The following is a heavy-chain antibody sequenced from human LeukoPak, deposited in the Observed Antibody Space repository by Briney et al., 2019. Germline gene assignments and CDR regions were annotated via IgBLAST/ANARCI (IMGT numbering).Heavy chain of an antibody. CDR3: AKVSGYYYDSGNYYIDY. V-gene: IGHV3-23*05. CDR1: GFTFSSYA. Sequence: GGSLRLSCAASGFTFSSYAKSWVRQAPGRGLEWVSGITGSGSGTDYTDSVKGRFTISRDNSKNTLYLHMNSLRAEDTAVYYCAKVSGYYYDSGNYYIDYWGQGTLVTVSS. CDR2: ITGSGSGT. D-gene: IGHD3-10*01. J-gene: IGHJ4*02.